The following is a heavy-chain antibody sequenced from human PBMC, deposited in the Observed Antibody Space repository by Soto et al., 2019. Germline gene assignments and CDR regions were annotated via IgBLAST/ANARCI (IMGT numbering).Heavy chain of an antibody. D-gene: IGHD3-16*01. CDR1: GFTFSHSA. CDR2: IGSTGAST. V-gene: IGHV3-64D*06. CDR3: VRGGGAYAGSSLWFDS. Sequence: PGGSLRLSCSASGFTFSHSAMHWVRQAPGKGLEYVAAIGSTGASTYYPGSVKGRFIISRDNSKNTLFLQMNSLSPEDTAVYYCVRGGGAYAGSSLWFDSWGKGTLVTVSS. J-gene: IGHJ5*01.